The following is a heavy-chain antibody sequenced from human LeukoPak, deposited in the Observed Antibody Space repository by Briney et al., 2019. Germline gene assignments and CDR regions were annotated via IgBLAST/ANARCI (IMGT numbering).Heavy chain of an antibody. V-gene: IGHV3-74*01. J-gene: IGHJ4*02. Sequence: PGGSLRLSCAASGFTFSSYAMNWVRQAPGKGLVWVSRINPDGGSIGYADSVKGRFTISRDNAKNTLYLQMSSLRGEDTAIYYCIRNLGGKSDYWGQGTLVTASS. D-gene: IGHD1-14*01. CDR3: IRNLGGKSDY. CDR2: INPDGGSI. CDR1: GFTFSSYA.